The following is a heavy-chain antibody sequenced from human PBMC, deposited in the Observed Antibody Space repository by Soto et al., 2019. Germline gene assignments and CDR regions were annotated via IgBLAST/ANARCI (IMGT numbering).Heavy chain of an antibody. CDR3: ARISGGSPDF. D-gene: IGHD2-15*01. CDR2: IYMSGTT. J-gene: IGHJ4*02. V-gene: IGHV4-4*07. Sequence: SETLSLTCTVSDGYINNHFWSWIRQPAGKGLEWIGHIYMSGTTTYNPSLKSRVTMSVDTPRNQFSLKVSSVTDADTAVYYCARISGGSPDFWGQGDLVT. CDR1: DGYINNHF.